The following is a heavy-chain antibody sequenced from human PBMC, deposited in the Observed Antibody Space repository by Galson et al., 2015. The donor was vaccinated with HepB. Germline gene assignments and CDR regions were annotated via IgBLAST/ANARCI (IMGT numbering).Heavy chain of an antibody. V-gene: IGHV3-30*18. D-gene: IGHD3-3*01. CDR1: GFTFSSYG. Sequence: SLRLSCAASGFTFSSYGMHWVRPAPGKGLEWVAVISYDGSNKYYADSVKGRFTISRDNSKNTLYLQMNSLRAEDTAVYYCAKTLINDFWSGPPAYYYYMDVWGKGTTVTVSS. CDR3: AKTLINDFWSGPPAYYYYMDV. CDR2: ISYDGSNK. J-gene: IGHJ6*03.